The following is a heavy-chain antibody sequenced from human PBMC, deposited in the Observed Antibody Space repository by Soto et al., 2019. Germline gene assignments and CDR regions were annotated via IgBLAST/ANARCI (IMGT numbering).Heavy chain of an antibody. CDR1: GFSLTTTGLG. D-gene: IGHD3-10*01. CDR3: AHEGFGSDNWFDA. Sequence: QITLKESGPTLVTPTQTLTLTCTFSGFSLTTTGLGVAWIRQPPGKALEWLALISWNDEKRYRPSLRSRLTITKDTSKNQVVLTMTDMDPVDTATYFCAHEGFGSDNWFDAWGQGALVIVSS. V-gene: IGHV2-5*01. J-gene: IGHJ5*02. CDR2: ISWNDEK.